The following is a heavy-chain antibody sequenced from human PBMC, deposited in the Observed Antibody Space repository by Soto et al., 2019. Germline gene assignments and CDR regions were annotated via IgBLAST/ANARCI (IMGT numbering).Heavy chain of an antibody. V-gene: IGHV1-18*01. CDR3: AKIHVVGATNPDFDY. J-gene: IGHJ4*02. CDR2: ISAYNGNT. Sequence: QVQLVQSGAEVKKPGASVKVSCKGSGYTFTSYVISWVRQAPGQGLEWMVWISAYNGNTNYAPTFQGRVTMTTNTSTSAAYIELRSLRSDNTAVYYCAKIHVVGATNPDFDYCGQRTLVTVSS. CDR1: GYTFTSYV. D-gene: IGHD1-26*01.